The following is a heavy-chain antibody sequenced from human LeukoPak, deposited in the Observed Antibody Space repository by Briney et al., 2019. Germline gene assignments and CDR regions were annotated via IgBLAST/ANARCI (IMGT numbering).Heavy chain of an antibody. D-gene: IGHD2-21*01. J-gene: IGHJ4*02. CDR1: GFTFTNYW. Sequence: PGGSLRLSCAASGFTFTNYWMSWVRQAPGKGLELVANIKQDRSEKYYVDSVKGRFTISRDNAMNSLSLQMNSLRAEDTAVYYCARRLWETTDFDYWGQGTLVTVSS. CDR2: IKQDRSEK. V-gene: IGHV3-7*01. CDR3: ARRLWETTDFDY.